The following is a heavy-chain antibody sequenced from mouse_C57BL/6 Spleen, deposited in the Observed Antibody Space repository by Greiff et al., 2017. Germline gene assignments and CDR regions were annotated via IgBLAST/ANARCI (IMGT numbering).Heavy chain of an antibody. CDR1: GYTFTSYW. J-gene: IGHJ3*01. D-gene: IGHD2-13*01. CDR2: IDPSDSYT. CDR3: ARGELLFAY. Sequence: QVQLQQPGAELVMPGASVKLSCKASGYTFTSYWMHWVKQRPGQGLEWIGEIDPSDSYTNHNQKFKGKSTLTVDKSSSTAYMQLSSLTSEDSAVYYCARGELLFAYWGQGTLVTVSA. V-gene: IGHV1-69*01.